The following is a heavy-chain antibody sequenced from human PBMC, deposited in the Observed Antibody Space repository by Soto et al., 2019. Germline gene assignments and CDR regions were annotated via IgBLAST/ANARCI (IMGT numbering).Heavy chain of an antibody. D-gene: IGHD2-8*02. CDR3: TTVMPTTVLGHPAFAM. J-gene: IGHJ3*02. CDR2: MNRNSGNT. V-gene: IGHV1-8*01. Sequence: VRGSCKLSGSTFSFSFINYLRQSVRQGLEWLGWMNRNSGNTGDVGKCQGRVTMTRINAASTAYMELGSLRFEDTAVYYSTTVMPTTVLGHPAFAMWGQGTMVTV. CDR1: GSTFSFSF.